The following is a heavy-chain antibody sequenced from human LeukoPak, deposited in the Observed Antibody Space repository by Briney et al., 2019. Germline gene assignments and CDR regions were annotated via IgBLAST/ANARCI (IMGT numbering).Heavy chain of an antibody. CDR3: ARSVVGATVKYDY. Sequence: GASVKVSCKASGYTFTGYYMHWVRQAPGQGLEWMGWINPNSGGTNYAQKFQGRVTMTRDTSISTAYMELSRLRSDDTAVYHCARSVVGATVKYDYWGQGTLVTVSS. CDR2: INPNSGGT. D-gene: IGHD1-26*01. V-gene: IGHV1-2*02. J-gene: IGHJ4*02. CDR1: GYTFTGYY.